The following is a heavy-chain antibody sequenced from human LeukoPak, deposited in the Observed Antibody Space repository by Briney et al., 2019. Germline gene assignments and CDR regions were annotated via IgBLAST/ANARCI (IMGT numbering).Heavy chain of an antibody. CDR2: ISYDGSNK. V-gene: IGHV3-30-3*01. Sequence: PGRSLRLSCSASGFTFSSYAMHWVRPAPGKGLEWGAVISYDGSNKYYADSVKGRFTISRDNSKNTLYLQMNSLRAEDTAVYYCARVPPVLRYFDWPLIGMDVWGQGTTVTVSS. CDR1: GFTFSSYA. J-gene: IGHJ6*02. D-gene: IGHD3-9*01. CDR3: ARVPPVLRYFDWPLIGMDV.